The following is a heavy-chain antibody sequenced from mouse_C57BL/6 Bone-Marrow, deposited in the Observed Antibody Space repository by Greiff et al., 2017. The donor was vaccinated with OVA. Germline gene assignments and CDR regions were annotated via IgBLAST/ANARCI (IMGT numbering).Heavy chain of an antibody. CDR3: STVVEGN. Sequence: VHVKQSGAELVRPGASVKLSCTASGFNIKDDYMHWVKQRPEQGLEWIGWLDPENGDTEYSSKFQGKATVTADTSSNTAYLQRSSLTAEDTAVYYCSTVVEGNWGQDTTRTVSS. CDR1: GFNIKDDY. J-gene: IGHJ2*01. D-gene: IGHD1-1*01. V-gene: IGHV14-4*01. CDR2: LDPENGDT.